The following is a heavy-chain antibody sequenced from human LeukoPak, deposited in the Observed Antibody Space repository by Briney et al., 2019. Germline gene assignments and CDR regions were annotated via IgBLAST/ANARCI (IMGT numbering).Heavy chain of an antibody. CDR2: INPNSGGT. CDR3: ARDGPDFWSGYQYYFDY. CDR1: GYTFTGYY. Sequence: ASVKVSCKASGYTFTGYYMHWVRQAPGQGLEWMGRINPNSGGTNYAKKFPGRVTMTRATSISTAYMELSRLRSDDTAVYYCARDGPDFWSGYQYYFDYWGQGTLVTVSS. V-gene: IGHV1-2*06. D-gene: IGHD3-3*01. J-gene: IGHJ4*02.